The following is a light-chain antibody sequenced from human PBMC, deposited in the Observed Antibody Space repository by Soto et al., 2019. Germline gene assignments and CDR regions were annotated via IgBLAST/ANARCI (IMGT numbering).Light chain of an antibody. CDR2: DAF. J-gene: IGKJ3*01. CDR3: QQRSYGLT. CDR1: QSVHNY. Sequence: EIVLTQSPATLSLSPGQRATLSCRASQSVHNYLAWYQQKPGQAPRLLIYDAFNRATGIPARFSGSGSGTDFTLTISSLEPEDFAVYYCQQRSYGLTFGPGTKVDFK. V-gene: IGKV3-11*01.